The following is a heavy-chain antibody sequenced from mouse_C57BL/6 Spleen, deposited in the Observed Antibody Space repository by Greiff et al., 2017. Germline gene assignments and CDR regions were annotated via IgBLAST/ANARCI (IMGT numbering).Heavy chain of an antibody. CDR1: GFTFSSYA. J-gene: IGHJ1*03. Sequence: DVQLVESGGGLVKPGGSLKLSCAASGFTFSSYAMSWVRQTPEKRLEWVATISDGGSYTYYPDNVKGRFTISRDNAKNTLYLQMSHLKSEDTAMYYCARGLLRSWYFGVWGTGTTVTVSS. D-gene: IGHD1-1*01. V-gene: IGHV5-4*01. CDR3: ARGLLRSWYFGV. CDR2: ISDGGSYT.